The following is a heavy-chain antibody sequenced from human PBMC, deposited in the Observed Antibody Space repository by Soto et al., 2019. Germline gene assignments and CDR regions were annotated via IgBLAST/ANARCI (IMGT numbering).Heavy chain of an antibody. CDR3: ARERGSGWTFDY. V-gene: IGHV3-48*01. CDR1: GFTFSTYT. Sequence: GGSLRLSCAASGFTFSTYTMKWVRQAPEKGLEWVSSISSSSTIYYADSVKGRFTISRDNVQNSLYLQMPSLRAEDTAVYYCARERGSGWTFDYWGQGTLVTVSS. J-gene: IGHJ4*02. CDR2: ISSSSTI. D-gene: IGHD6-19*01.